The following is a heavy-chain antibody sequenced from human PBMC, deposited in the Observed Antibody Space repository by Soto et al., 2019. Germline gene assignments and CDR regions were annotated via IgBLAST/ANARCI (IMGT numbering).Heavy chain of an antibody. V-gene: IGHV4-4*07. CDR3: ARSSHKESWFDP. Sequence: QVQLQESGPGLVKPSETLSLTCTVSGGSVSNFYWNWIRQPAGKRLEWIGRIYTSGSTNYNPSLRSRVTMSIDTSRNQCSLKLNSVTAADTAVYYCARSSHKESWFDPWGQGTLVTVSS. D-gene: IGHD6-13*01. J-gene: IGHJ5*02. CDR2: IYTSGST. CDR1: GGSVSNFY.